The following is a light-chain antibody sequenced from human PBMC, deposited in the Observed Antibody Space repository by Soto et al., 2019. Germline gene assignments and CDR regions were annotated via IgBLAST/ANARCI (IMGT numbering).Light chain of an antibody. CDR1: SRDVGGYDF. CDR3: SSYAGSNNLV. V-gene: IGLV2-8*01. Sequence: QSALTQPPSASGSPGQSVTISCTGTSRDVGGYDFVSWYQHHPGKAPKLMIYEVSKRPSGVPDRFSGSRSGNTASLTVSGLQAEDEADYYCSSYAGSNNLVFGAGTKVTV. CDR2: EVS. J-gene: IGLJ1*01.